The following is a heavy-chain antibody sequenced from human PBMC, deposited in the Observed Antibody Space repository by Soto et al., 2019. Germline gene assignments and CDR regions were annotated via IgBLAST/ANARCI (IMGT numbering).Heavy chain of an antibody. Sequence: LKISCKGSGHIFSNYWIGWVRQIPGKGLEWMGIIYPGDSDTRYSPSFQGQVTITVDKSINTAYLQWSRLKASDTAMYYCARQRLWGTSGYYYFENWGQGTLVTVSS. CDR3: ARQRLWGTSGYYYFEN. CDR2: IYPGDSDT. V-gene: IGHV5-51*01. D-gene: IGHD3-22*01. CDR1: GHIFSNYW. J-gene: IGHJ4*02.